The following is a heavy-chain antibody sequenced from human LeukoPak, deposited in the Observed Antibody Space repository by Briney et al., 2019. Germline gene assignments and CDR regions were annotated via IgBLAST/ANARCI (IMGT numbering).Heavy chain of an antibody. Sequence: SETLSLTCTVSGGSISSFYWNWIRQPAGKGLEWIGRMFASGSAIYNPSLTSRVTMSVDASKNHIYLSLSSVTAADTAVYYCARGFQYSSSWYGGFDPWGQGILVTVSS. V-gene: IGHV4-4*07. CDR2: MFASGSA. J-gene: IGHJ5*02. CDR3: ARGFQYSSSWYGGFDP. CDR1: GGSISSFY. D-gene: IGHD6-13*01.